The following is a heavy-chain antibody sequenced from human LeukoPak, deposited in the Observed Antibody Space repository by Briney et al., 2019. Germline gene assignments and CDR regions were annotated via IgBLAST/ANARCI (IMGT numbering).Heavy chain of an antibody. J-gene: IGHJ6*03. Sequence: KPSETLSLTCTVSGGSISSYYWSWIRQPAGEGLEGIGHIYRTGSSNYNASLKSRVTLSVEMSKNQLSLRLSPGTAADTAIYYCARGVGPLYSSGSGIYTGSYSYMDVWGKGTTVTVSS. CDR3: ARGVGPLYSSGSGIYTGSYSYMDV. CDR1: GGSISSYY. D-gene: IGHD3-10*01. CDR2: IYRTGSS. V-gene: IGHV4-4*07.